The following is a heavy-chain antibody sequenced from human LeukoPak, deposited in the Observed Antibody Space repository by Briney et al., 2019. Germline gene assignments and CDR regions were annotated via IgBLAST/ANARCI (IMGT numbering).Heavy chain of an antibody. V-gene: IGHV4-34*01. J-gene: IGHJ4*02. D-gene: IGHD6-19*01. Sequence: SETLSLTCAVYGGSFSGYYWSWVRQPPGKGLEWIGEINHSRSTNYNPSLKSRVTISVDTSKNQFSLKLSSVIAADTAVYYCARGQGAVADPFDYWGQGTLVTVSS. CDR1: GGSFSGYY. CDR3: ARGQGAVADPFDY. CDR2: INHSRST.